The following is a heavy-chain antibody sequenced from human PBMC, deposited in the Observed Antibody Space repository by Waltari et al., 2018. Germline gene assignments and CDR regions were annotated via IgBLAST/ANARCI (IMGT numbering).Heavy chain of an antibody. V-gene: IGHV4-61*02. CDR2: SDTSGST. D-gene: IGHD2-2*01. CDR1: GGSISSGSYY. CDR3: ARTGDCSSTSCYPKHHWYFDL. J-gene: IGHJ2*01. Sequence: QVQLQESGPGLVKPSQTLSLTCTVSGGSISSGSYYWSWIRQPAGQGLEWIGRSDTSGSTNYNPSLKSRVTISVDTSKNQFSLKLSSVTAADTAVYYCARTGDCSSTSCYPKHHWYFDLWGRSTLVTVSS.